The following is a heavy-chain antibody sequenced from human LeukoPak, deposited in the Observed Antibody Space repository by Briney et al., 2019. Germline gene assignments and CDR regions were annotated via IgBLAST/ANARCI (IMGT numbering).Heavy chain of an antibody. V-gene: IGHV4-34*01. D-gene: IGHD3-22*01. J-gene: IGHJ4*02. CDR2: INHSGST. CDR3: ARATYYYDGSGYYSGYYFDY. Sequence: SETLSLTCAVYGGSLSGYYWSWIRQPPGKGLEWIGEINHSGSTNYNPSLKSRVTISVDTSKSQFSLKLSSVTAADTAVYYCARATYYYDGSGYYSGYYFDYWGQGTLVTVSS. CDR1: GGSLSGYY.